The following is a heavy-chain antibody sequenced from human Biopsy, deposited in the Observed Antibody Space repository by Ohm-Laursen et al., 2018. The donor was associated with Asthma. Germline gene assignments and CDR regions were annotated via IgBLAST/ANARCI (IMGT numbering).Heavy chain of an antibody. CDR3: ASDFPKDYVRYNFQF. V-gene: IGHV1-24*01. J-gene: IGHJ4*02. CDR2: HDHEEGGT. CDR1: GYSLTDLS. D-gene: IGHD4-17*01. Sequence: SVKVSCKLSGYSLTDLSMHWVRQAPGQGLEWMGGHDHEEGGTVNARRFQGRVTMTEDTSTDTAYMELSSLSSDDTAVYYCASDFPKDYVRYNFQFWGQGALVTVSS.